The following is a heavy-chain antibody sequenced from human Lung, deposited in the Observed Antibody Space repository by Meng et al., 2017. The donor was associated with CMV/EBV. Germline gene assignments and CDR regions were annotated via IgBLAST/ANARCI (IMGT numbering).Heavy chain of an antibody. CDR3: ARESRGAAAGWRWFDP. J-gene: IGHJ5*02. Sequence: GTFSSSAISWVRQAPGQGLGWMGGIIPILGIANYAQKFQGRVTITADKSTSSAYMELSSLRSEDTAVYYCARESRGAAAGWRWFDPWGQGTLVTVSS. V-gene: IGHV1-69*10. D-gene: IGHD6-13*01. CDR2: IIPILGIA. CDR1: GTFSSSA.